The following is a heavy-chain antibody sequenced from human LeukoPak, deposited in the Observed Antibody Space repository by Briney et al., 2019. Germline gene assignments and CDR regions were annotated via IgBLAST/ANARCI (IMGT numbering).Heavy chain of an antibody. Sequence: GGSLRLSCAASGFTFSSYAMHWVRQAPGKGLEWVAVISYDGSNKYYADSVKGRFTISRDNSKNTLYLQMNSLRAEDTAVYYCAKDQPLRYFDWLSSDYYYYYGMDVWGQGTTVTVSS. CDR2: ISYDGSNK. CDR1: GFTFSSYA. V-gene: IGHV3-30-3*01. CDR3: AKDQPLRYFDWLSSDYYYYYGMDV. J-gene: IGHJ6*02. D-gene: IGHD3-9*01.